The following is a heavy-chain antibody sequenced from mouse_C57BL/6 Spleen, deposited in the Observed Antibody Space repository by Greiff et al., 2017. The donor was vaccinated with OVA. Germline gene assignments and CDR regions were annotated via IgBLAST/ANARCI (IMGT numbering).Heavy chain of an antibody. V-gene: IGHV1-47*01. D-gene: IGHD2-2*01. Sequence: QVQLKQSGAELVKPGASVKMSCKASGYTFTTYPIEWMKQNHGKSLEWIGNFHPYNDDTKYNEKFKGKATLTVEKSSSTVYLERSRLTSDDSAVYYCARRDGYDGFWFAYWGQGTLVTVSA. J-gene: IGHJ3*01. CDR1: GYTFTTYP. CDR2: FHPYNDDT. CDR3: ARRDGYDGFWFAY.